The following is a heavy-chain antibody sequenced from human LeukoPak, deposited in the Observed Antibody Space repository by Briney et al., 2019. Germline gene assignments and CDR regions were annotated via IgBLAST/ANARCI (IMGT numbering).Heavy chain of an antibody. Sequence: PGGSLRLSCAASGFTFRSYAMSWVRQAPARGLEWVSSITGGGDTFYADSVKGRFTLSRDDSRNIVYLQLNNLRLEDTAVYYCAKANWVSNAGAVWWGPGTLVTVSS. CDR1: GFTFRSYA. CDR2: ITGGGDT. D-gene: IGHD1-1*01. J-gene: IGHJ4*02. CDR3: AKANWVSNAGAVW. V-gene: IGHV3-23*01.